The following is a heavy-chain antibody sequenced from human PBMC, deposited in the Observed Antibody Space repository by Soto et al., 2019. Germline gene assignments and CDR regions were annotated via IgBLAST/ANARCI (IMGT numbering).Heavy chain of an antibody. J-gene: IGHJ6*02. CDR3: AAARKKDYGDAYYYYYGMDV. CDR2: IVVCSGNT. D-gene: IGHD4-17*01. V-gene: IGHV1-58*01. CDR1: GFTXTRFA. Sequence: VKVSCPASGFTXTRFAVQWLRQARGQRLEWIGWIVVCSGNTNYAQKFQERVTINRDMSTSTAYMELRSLRSEDKAVYYCAAARKKDYGDAYYYYYGMDVWGQGTTGTVSS.